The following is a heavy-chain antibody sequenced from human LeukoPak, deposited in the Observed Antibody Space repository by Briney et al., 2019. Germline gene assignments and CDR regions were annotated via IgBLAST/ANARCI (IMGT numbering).Heavy chain of an antibody. CDR1: GGSFSGYY. CDR2: INHSGST. CDR3: ARRGSSYPYYFDY. Sequence: PSETLSLTCAVYGGSFSGYYWSWIHQPPGKGLEWIGEINHSGSTNYNPSLKSRVTISVDTSKNQFSLKLSSGTAADTAVYYCARRGSSYPYYFDYWGQGTLVTVSS. D-gene: IGHD6-6*01. V-gene: IGHV4-34*01. J-gene: IGHJ4*02.